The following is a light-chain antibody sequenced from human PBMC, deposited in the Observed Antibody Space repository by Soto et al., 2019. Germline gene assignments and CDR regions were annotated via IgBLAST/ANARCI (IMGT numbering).Light chain of an antibody. J-gene: IGKJ5*01. CDR3: QQSYSTPIS. CDR1: QSISSH. Sequence: IRMTQSPSSLSASTGDTVTITCRASQSISSHLNWYQQKPGKAPNLLMYTASNLQSGVPSRFSGSGSGTDFTLTISSLQPEDFATYYCQQSYSTPISFGQGTRLEIK. V-gene: IGKV1-39*01. CDR2: TAS.